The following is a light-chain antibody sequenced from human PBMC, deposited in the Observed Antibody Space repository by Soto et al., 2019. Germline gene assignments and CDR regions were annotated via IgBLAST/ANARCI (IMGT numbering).Light chain of an antibody. J-gene: IGLJ1*01. CDR3: QSYDSSLSGYV. V-gene: IGLV1-40*01. CDR1: SSNIGAGYD. CDR2: GNS. Sequence: QAVVTQPPSVSGAPGQRVTISCTGSSSNIGAGYDVHWYQQLPGTAPKVLIXGNSNRPSGVPDRFSGSKSGTSASLAITGLQAEDEADYYCQSYDSSLSGYVFGTGTKVTVL.